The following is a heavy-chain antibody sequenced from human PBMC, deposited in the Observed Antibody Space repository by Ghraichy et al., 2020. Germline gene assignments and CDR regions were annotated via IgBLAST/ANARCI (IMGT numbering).Heavy chain of an antibody. D-gene: IGHD3-10*01. J-gene: IGHJ5*02. Sequence: ASVKVSCKASGYTFTSYGISWVRQAPGQGLEWMGWISAYNGNTNYAQKLQGRVTMTTDTSTSTAYMELRSLRSDDTAVYYCARDPYYYGSGSYYISWFDPWGQGTLVTVSS. CDR1: GYTFTSYG. V-gene: IGHV1-18*01. CDR2: ISAYNGNT. CDR3: ARDPYYYGSGSYYISWFDP.